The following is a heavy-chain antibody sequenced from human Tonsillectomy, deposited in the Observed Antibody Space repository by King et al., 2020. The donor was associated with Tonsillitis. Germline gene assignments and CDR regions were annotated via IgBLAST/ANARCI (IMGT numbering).Heavy chain of an antibody. D-gene: IGHD2-21*01. CDR1: GFTFSSFG. Sequence: VQLVESGGGLVKPGGSLRLSCAASGFTFSSFGMNWFRRAPGKGLEWVSSISISSSYIFYAISVKGRFTSSRDNAKNSLYLQMNSLRAEDTALYYCARDVDRSDSWGQGTLVTVSS. CDR2: ISISSSYI. J-gene: IGHJ5*01. V-gene: IGHV3-21*01. CDR3: ARDVDRSDS.